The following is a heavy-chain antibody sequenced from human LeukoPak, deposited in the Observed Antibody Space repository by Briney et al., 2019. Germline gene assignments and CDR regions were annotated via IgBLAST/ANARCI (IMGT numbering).Heavy chain of an antibody. CDR3: ARHGYGDDVGNWFDP. Sequence: SETLSLTCTVSGYSISSGYYWGWIRQPPGKGLEWIGGIYHSGSTYYNPSLKSRVTISVDTSKNQFSLKLSSVTAADTAVYYCARHGYGDDVGNWFDPWGQGTLVSASS. CDR2: IYHSGST. V-gene: IGHV4-38-2*02. D-gene: IGHD2-2*03. CDR1: GYSISSGYY. J-gene: IGHJ5*02.